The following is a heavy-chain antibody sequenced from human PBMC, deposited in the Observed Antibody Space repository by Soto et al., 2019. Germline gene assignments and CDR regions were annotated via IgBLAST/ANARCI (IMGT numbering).Heavy chain of an antibody. CDR2: ISAYNGNT. Sequence: ASVKVSCKASGYTFTSYGISWVRQAPGQGLEWMGWISAYNGNTNYAQKLQGRVTMTTDTSTSTAYMELRSLRSDDTAVYYCARAKLRGPAANLYRSNYYYYYMDVWGKGTTVTVSS. CDR1: GYTFTSYG. V-gene: IGHV1-18*01. J-gene: IGHJ6*03. CDR3: ARAKLRGPAANLYRSNYYYYYMDV. D-gene: IGHD2-2*01.